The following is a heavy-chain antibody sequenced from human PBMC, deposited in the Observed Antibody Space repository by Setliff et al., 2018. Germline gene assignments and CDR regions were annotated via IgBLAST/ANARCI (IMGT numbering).Heavy chain of an antibody. Sequence: GASVKVSCKASGGTFSTYAISWVRQAHGQGLEWMGGIIPIFGTANYAQKFQGRVTITADESTSTAYMELSSLRSEDTAVYYCARGEDIVVVPAGFDDYSNYEDYYYGMDVWGQGTTVTVSS. J-gene: IGHJ6*02. V-gene: IGHV1-69*13. CDR3: ARGEDIVVVPAGFDDYSNYEDYYYGMDV. CDR2: IIPIFGTA. CDR1: GGTFSTYA. D-gene: IGHD2-2*01.